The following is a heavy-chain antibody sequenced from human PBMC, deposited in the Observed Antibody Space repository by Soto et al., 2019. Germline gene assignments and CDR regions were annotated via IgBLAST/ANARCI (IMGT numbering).Heavy chain of an antibody. J-gene: IGHJ4*02. V-gene: IGHV1-18*01. CDR2: ISAYNGNT. CDR1: GYTFTSYG. Sequence: QVQLVQSGAEVKKPGASVKVSCKASGYTFTSYGISWVRQAPGQGLEWMGWISAYNGNTNYAQKLQGRHNMTTDTSTSTAYVDLRSLRSDGTAVYYCARALPPVDSWGRGTLVSVSP. CDR3: ARALPPVDS.